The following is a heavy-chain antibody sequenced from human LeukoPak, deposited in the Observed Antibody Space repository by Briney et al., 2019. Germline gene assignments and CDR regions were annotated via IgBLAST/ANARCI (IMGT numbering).Heavy chain of an antibody. D-gene: IGHD1-26*01. CDR3: TVGGTIHWVEDY. V-gene: IGHV3-7*03. Sequence: GGSLRLSCAASGFSFSSYWMSWVRQAPGKGLEWVANVKQDGSDKYYVDSVKGRFTVSRDNTKNSVYLQMNSLRVEDTAVYYCTVGGTIHWVEDYWGQGTLVVVSS. CDR2: VKQDGSDK. J-gene: IGHJ4*02. CDR1: GFSFSSYW.